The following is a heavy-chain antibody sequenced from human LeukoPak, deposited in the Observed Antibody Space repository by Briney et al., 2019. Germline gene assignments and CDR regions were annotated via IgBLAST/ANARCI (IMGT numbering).Heavy chain of an antibody. V-gene: IGHV3-48*03. Sequence: GGSLRLSCAASGFTFSSYETNWVRQAPGKGLEWVSYISSSGSTIYYADSVKGRFTISRDNAKNSLYLQMNSLRAEDTAVYYCAGPFGAANYYYYGMDVWGKGTTVTVSS. CDR3: AGPFGAANYYYYGMDV. CDR2: ISSSGSTI. D-gene: IGHD3-10*01. CDR1: GFTFSSYE. J-gene: IGHJ6*04.